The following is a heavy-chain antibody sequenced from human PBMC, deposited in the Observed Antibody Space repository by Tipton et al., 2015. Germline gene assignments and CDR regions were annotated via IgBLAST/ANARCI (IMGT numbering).Heavy chain of an antibody. Sequence: SLRLSCEASGFIFSTYGMDWVRQAPGKGLEWVGAIWYDGSHQYYADSVKGRFTISRDNSKKMLYLQMSSLRGEDTAVYYCARDVGPIAVTGTRYFDLWGRGTLVTVSS. D-gene: IGHD6-19*01. V-gene: IGHV3-33*08. CDR1: GFIFSTYG. CDR3: ARDVGPIAVTGTRYFDL. J-gene: IGHJ2*01. CDR2: IWYDGSHQ.